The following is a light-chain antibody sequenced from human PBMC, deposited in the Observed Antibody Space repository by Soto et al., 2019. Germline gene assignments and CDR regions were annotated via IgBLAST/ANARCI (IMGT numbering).Light chain of an antibody. J-gene: IGLJ1*01. CDR1: SSDVGGYNY. CDR2: DVT. Sequence: QSARTQPASVSGSPGQSITISCTGTSSDVGGYNYVSWYQQHPVKAPKLMIYDVTNRPSGVSDHFSGSKSGNTASLTISGLQAEDEADYYCSSYPSSSTPYVFGTGTKVTVL. CDR3: SSYPSSSTPYV. V-gene: IGLV2-14*01.